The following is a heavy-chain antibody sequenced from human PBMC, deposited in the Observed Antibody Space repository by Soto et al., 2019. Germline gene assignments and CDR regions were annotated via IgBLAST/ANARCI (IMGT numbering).Heavy chain of an antibody. CDR3: ARDRGHTSFGVVPYGMDV. J-gene: IGHJ6*02. CDR1: GYTFRNDG. CDR2: ISPNSGGT. V-gene: IGHV1-2*02. Sequence: SLKVSCKASGYTFRNDGITWLRRATGQELEWRAWISPNSGGTNYAQKFQGRVTMTRDTSISTAYMELSRLRSDDTAVYYCARDRGHTSFGVVPYGMDVWGQGTTVTVSS. D-gene: IGHD3-3*01.